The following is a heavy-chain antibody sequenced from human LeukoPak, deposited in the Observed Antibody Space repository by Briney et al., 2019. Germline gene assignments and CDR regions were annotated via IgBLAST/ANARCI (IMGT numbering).Heavy chain of an antibody. D-gene: IGHD4-17*01. CDR3: ARVGARQVLEY. Sequence: SGGSLRLSCAASGFTFSNSVITWVRQAPGKGLEWVANIKQDGGEKYYLDSVKGRFTVSRDNAKNSLYLQMNSLRAEDTAVYYCARVGARQVLEYWGQGTLVTVSS. V-gene: IGHV3-7*01. J-gene: IGHJ4*02. CDR2: IKQDGGEK. CDR1: GFTFSNSV.